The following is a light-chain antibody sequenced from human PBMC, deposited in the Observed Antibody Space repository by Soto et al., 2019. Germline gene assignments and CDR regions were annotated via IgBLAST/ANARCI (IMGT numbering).Light chain of an antibody. J-gene: IGLJ2*01. CDR1: SSNIGAGYD. V-gene: IGLV1-40*01. CDR2: GNT. CDR3: HSYDSTLSASI. Sequence: QSVLTQPPSVSGAPGQRVTISCTGSSSNIGAGYDVHWYHQPPGTAPKLLIFGNTNRPSGVPDRFSGSKSGTSASLAINGLQADDEANYYCHSYDSTLSASIFGGGTKVTVL.